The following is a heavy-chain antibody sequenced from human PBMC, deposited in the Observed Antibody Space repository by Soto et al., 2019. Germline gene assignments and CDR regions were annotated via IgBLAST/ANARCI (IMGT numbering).Heavy chain of an antibody. CDR3: ARAISVAGTGFDF. D-gene: IGHD6-19*01. V-gene: IGHV4-4*02. CDR1: NDSIKTSNW. Sequence: QVQLQESGPGLLKPSGTLSLTCAVSNDSIKTSNWWSWVRQPPGKGLEWIGEIYHSGGTNYNPSLKSRVTISVDTSKNQFSLKLTSVTAADTAVYYCARAISVAGTGFDFWGQGTLVTVSS. J-gene: IGHJ5*01. CDR2: IYHSGGT.